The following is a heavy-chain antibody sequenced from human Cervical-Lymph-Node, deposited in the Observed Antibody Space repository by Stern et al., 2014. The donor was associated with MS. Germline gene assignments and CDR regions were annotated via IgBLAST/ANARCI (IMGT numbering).Heavy chain of an antibody. J-gene: IGHJ3*02. CDR1: GFSFGSFG. V-gene: IGHV3-30*18. CDR2: IAPDGGAT. Sequence: QVQLVQSGGGVVQPGGSLRLSCVASGFSFGSFGMHWVRQAPGKGLEWVAVIAPDGGATSYADSVKGLFTISRDNSKNTVFLQLESLRAEDTALYYCTKDLYYYDINGHHSWDGVFEIWGQGTRLIVSS. CDR3: TKDLYYYDINGHHSWDGVFEI. D-gene: IGHD3-22*01.